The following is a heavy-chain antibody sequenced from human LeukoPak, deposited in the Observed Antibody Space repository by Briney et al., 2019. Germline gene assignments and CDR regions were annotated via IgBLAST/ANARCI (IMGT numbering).Heavy chain of an antibody. CDR2: ISYDGSNK. Sequence: GRSLRLSCAASGFTFSSYAMHWVRQAPGKGLEWVAVISYDGSNKYYADSVKGRFTISRDNSKNTLCLQMNSLRAEDTAVYYCASARTVVTLSAVDYWGQGTLVTVSS. V-gene: IGHV3-30-3*01. CDR1: GFTFSSYA. D-gene: IGHD4-23*01. J-gene: IGHJ4*02. CDR3: ASARTVVTLSAVDY.